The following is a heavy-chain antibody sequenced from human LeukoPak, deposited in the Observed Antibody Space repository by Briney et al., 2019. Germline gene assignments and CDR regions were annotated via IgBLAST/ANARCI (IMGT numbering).Heavy chain of an antibody. J-gene: IGHJ2*01. CDR3: TRDSGADRRYFDL. CDR1: GFTFNSYL. D-gene: IGHD7-27*01. V-gene: IGHV3-74*01. Sequence: PGGSLRLSCAASGFTFNSYLMSWVRQALGKGLVWVSRIDGDGATRSHEDSVKGRFTISRDNANNMVYLEMNSLRVEDTAVYYCTRDSGADRRYFDLWGRGTLVTVSS. CDR2: IDGDGATR.